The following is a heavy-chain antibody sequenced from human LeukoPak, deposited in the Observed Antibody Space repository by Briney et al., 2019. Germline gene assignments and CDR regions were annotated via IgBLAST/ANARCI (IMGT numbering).Heavy chain of an antibody. CDR1: GFTFNTYG. CDR3: ARDAQIRYYGMDV. Sequence: PGGSLRLSCAASGFTFNTYGMHWVRQAPGKGLEWVAVMWYDGSNEYLADSVKGRFTISRDNSKNTLYLQMNSLRAEDTAVYYCARDAQIRYYGMDVWGQGTTVTVSS. J-gene: IGHJ6*02. CDR2: MWYDGSNE. V-gene: IGHV3-33*01.